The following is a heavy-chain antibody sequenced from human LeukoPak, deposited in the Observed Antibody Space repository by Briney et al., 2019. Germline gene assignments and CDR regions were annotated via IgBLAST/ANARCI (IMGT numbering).Heavy chain of an antibody. J-gene: IGHJ4*02. V-gene: IGHV4-31*03. CDR3: ARDRGYCSGGSCYSVLIDY. CDR2: IYYSGST. CDR1: GGSISSGSYY. Sequence: SETLSLTCTVSGGSISSGSYYWSWIRQHPGKGLEWIGYIYYSGSTYYNPSLKSRVTISVDTSKNQFSLKLSSVTAADTAVYYWARDRGYCSGGSCYSVLIDYWGQGTLVTVSS. D-gene: IGHD2-15*01.